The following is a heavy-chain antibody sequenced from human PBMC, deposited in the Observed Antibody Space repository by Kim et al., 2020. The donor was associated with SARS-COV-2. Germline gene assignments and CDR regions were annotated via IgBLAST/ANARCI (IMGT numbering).Heavy chain of an antibody. CDR2: IYYSGST. V-gene: IGHV4-39*01. CDR3: ARHSTQYRSGYYFDS. J-gene: IGHJ4*02. CDR1: GGFISSSSYY. D-gene: IGHD3-10*01. Sequence: SETLSLTCTVSGGFISSSSYYWGWIRQPPGKGLEWIGSIYYSGSTYYNPSLKSRVTISVATSKNQFSLRLSSVTAADTAVYYCARHSTQYRSGYYFDSWGQGALVTVSS.